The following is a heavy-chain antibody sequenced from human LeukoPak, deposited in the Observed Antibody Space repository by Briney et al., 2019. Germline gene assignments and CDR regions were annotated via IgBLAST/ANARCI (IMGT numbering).Heavy chain of an antibody. J-gene: IGHJ4*02. Sequence: SETQSLTCTVSGGSISSHYWSWTRQPPGKGLEWIGYIYYSGSTNYNPSLKSRVTISVDTSKKQFSLKLSSVTAADTAVYYCARDRRYCSSTSCYRSFDYWGQGTLVTVSS. V-gene: IGHV4-59*11. CDR2: IYYSGST. D-gene: IGHD2-2*02. CDR3: ARDRRYCSSTSCYRSFDY. CDR1: GGSISSHY.